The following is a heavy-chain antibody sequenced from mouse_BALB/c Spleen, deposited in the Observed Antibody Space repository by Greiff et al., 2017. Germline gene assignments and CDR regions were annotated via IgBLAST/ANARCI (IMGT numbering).Heavy chain of an antibody. V-gene: IGHV5-6*01. J-gene: IGHJ4*01. CDR2: ISSGGSYT. Sequence: EVKVVESGGDLVKPGGSLKLSCAASGFTFSSYGMSWVRQTPDKRLEWVATISSGGSYTYYPDSVKGRFTISRDNAKNTLYLQMSSLKSEDTAMYYCARHYYYGSSNYYAMDYWGQGTSVTVSS. CDR3: ARHYYYGSSNYYAMDY. D-gene: IGHD1-1*01. CDR1: GFTFSSYG.